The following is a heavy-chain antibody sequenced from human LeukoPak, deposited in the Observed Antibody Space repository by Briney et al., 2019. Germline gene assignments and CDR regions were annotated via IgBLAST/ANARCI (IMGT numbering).Heavy chain of an antibody. J-gene: IGHJ5*02. V-gene: IGHV1-69*02. Sequence: SVKVSCKASGGTFISYTISWVRQAPGQGLAWMGRIIPILGIANYAQKFHGRVTITADHSRSTHYMQLSRMRHPDTPVHYCSIGITIYGVVAAWGQGPLVTVSS. CDR2: IIPILGIA. D-gene: IGHD3-3*01. CDR1: GGTFISYT. CDR3: SIGITIYGVVAA.